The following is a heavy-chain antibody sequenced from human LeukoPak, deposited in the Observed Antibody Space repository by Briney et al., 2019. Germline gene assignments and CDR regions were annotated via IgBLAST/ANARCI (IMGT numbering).Heavy chain of an antibody. CDR3: ARASGGSYLYYFDY. D-gene: IGHD1-26*01. CDR2: ISGDGGST. J-gene: IGHJ4*02. Sequence: GGSLRLSCAASGFTFDDYAMHWVRQAPGKGLEWVSLISGDGGSTYYADSVKGRFTISRDNSKNSLYLQMNSLRTEDTALYYCARASGGSYLYYFDYWGQGTLVTVSS. CDR1: GFTFDDYA. V-gene: IGHV3-43*02.